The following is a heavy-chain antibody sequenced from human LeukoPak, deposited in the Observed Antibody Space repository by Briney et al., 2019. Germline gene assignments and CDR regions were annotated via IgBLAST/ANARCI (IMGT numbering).Heavy chain of an antibody. CDR1: GGSISTYY. V-gene: IGHV4-59*01. CDR3: ARGGAARLHFQN. CDR2: IYHSGST. Sequence: PSETLSLTCTVSGGSISTYYWNWIRQPPGKGLEWIGYIYHSGSTNYNPSLQSRVTISVDTSKNQFSLNLNSVTAADTAVYYCARGGAARLHFQNWGQGTLITVSS. J-gene: IGHJ1*01. D-gene: IGHD6-6*01.